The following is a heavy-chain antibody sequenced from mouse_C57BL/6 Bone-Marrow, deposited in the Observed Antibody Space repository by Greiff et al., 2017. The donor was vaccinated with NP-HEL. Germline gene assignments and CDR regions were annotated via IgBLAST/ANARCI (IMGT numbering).Heavy chain of an antibody. V-gene: IGHV1-15*01. CDR2: IDPETGGT. CDR3: TRGGYDRDY. CDR1: GYTFTDYE. D-gene: IGHD2-2*01. Sequence: QVQLQQSGAELVRPGASVTLSCKASGYTFTDYEMHWVKQTPVHGLEWIGAIDPETGGTAYNQKFKGKAILTADKSSSTAYMELRSLTSEDSAVYYCTRGGYDRDYWGQGTTLTVSS. J-gene: IGHJ2*01.